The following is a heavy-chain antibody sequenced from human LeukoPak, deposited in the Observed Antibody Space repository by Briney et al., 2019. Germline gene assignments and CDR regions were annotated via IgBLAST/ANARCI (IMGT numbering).Heavy chain of an antibody. CDR3: ARDPQAAEWLVRMGYFDY. J-gene: IGHJ4*02. CDR1: GGSISSSSYY. Sequence: SETLSLTCTVSGGSISSSSYYWGWIRQPPGKGLKWIGSIYYSGSTYFNPSLKSRVTISLDTSKNQFSLKLSSVTAADTAVYYCARDPQAAEWLVRMGYFDYWGQGTLVTVSS. V-gene: IGHV4-39*07. D-gene: IGHD6-19*01. CDR2: IYYSGST.